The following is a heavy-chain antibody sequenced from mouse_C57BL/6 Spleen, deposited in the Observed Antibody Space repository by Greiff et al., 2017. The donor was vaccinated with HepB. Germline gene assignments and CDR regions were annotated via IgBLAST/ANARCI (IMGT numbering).Heavy chain of an antibody. Sequence: QVQLQQPGAELVKPGASVKLSCKASGYTFTSYWMQWVKQRPGQGLEWIGEIDPSDSYTNYNQKFKGKATLTVDTSSSTAYMQRSSLTSEDSAVYYCARSHGLAMDYWGQGTSVTVSS. CDR2: IDPSDSYT. CDR3: ARSHGLAMDY. D-gene: IGHD1-1*01. J-gene: IGHJ4*01. V-gene: IGHV1-50*01. CDR1: GYTFTSYW.